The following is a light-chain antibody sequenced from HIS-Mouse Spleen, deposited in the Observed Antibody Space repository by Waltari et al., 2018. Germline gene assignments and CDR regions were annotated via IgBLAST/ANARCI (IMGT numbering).Light chain of an antibody. Sequence: QSALTQPASVSGSPGQSITISCTGTSSDVGSYNLVSWYQQHPGKAPKLMIYEGSKRPSGVSNRVAGSKSGNTASLTSSGLQAEDEADYYCCSYAGSSTFEVFGGGTKLTVL. J-gene: IGLJ2*01. CDR1: SSDVGSYNL. CDR3: CSYAGSSTFEV. CDR2: EGS. V-gene: IGLV2-23*03.